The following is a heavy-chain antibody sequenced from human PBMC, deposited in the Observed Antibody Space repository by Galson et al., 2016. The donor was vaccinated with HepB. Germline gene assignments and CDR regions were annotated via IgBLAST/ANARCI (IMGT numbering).Heavy chain of an antibody. CDR3: AKGDCGDSYGCIDY. CDR1: GFSFSSSG. CDR2: ISYDGSDK. V-gene: IGHV3-30*18. J-gene: IGHJ4*02. D-gene: IGHD5-18*01. Sequence: SLRLSCAASGFSFSSSGMHWVRQAPGKGLEWVSIISYDGSDKYYADSVKGRFTISRDISKNMVYLQMHNLSAEDTAVYFCAKGDCGDSYGCIDYWGQGTLVTVSS.